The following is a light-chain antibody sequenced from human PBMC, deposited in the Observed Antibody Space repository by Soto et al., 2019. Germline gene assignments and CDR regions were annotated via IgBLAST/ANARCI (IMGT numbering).Light chain of an antibody. V-gene: IGKV3-15*01. CDR3: QKYNNWPFT. J-gene: IGKJ2*01. CDR1: QSVSSN. CDR2: GSS. Sequence: EIVMTQSPATLSVSPGERATLSCRASQSVSSNLAWYQQKPGQAPRLLIYGSSTRVTGIPARFSGSGSGTEYTHTISSLQSEDFAVYYCQKYNNWPFTFGQGTKLEIK.